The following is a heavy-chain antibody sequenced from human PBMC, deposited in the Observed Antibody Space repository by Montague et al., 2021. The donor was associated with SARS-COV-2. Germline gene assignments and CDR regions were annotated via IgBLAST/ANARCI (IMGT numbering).Heavy chain of an antibody. J-gene: IGHJ6*02. Sequence: TLSLTCTVSGGSISSGGSYYWSWIWPPAGKGLVWIGRIHASGTTYYTPSLKGRVTISVDSSKNQFSLTLSSVTAADTAVYYCARQGRVVPPEDGGYYFYAMDVWGQGTTVTVSS. CDR2: IHASGTT. D-gene: IGHD3-16*01. V-gene: IGHV4-61*02. CDR3: ARQGRVVPPEDGGYYFYAMDV. CDR1: GGSISSGGSYY.